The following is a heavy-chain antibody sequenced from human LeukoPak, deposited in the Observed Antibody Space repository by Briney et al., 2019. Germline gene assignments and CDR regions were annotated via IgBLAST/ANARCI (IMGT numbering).Heavy chain of an antibody. CDR3: AISPGVRGVIPTGN. V-gene: IGHV3-7*03. CDR1: GFMFSTYW. J-gene: IGHJ4*02. Sequence: GGSLRLSCAASGFMFSTYWMTWVRQAPGKGLEWVANIKQDGSEKYYVDSVEGRFTISRDNAKNSLYLQMNSLRAEDTALYYCAISPGVRGVIPTGNWGQGTLVTVSS. CDR2: IKQDGSEK. D-gene: IGHD3-10*02.